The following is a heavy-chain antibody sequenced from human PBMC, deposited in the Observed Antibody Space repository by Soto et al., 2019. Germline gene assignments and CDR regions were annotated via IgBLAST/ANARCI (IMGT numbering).Heavy chain of an antibody. CDR2: ISYDGSNK. D-gene: IGHD1-26*01. Sequence: GGSLRLSCADSGFTFSSYGMHWVRQAPGKGLEWVAVISYDGSNKYYADSVKGRFTISRDNSRNTLYLQMNSLRAEDTAVYYCAKGSYVLVDNGWSDPWGQGTLVTVSS. J-gene: IGHJ5*02. CDR1: GFTFSSYG. V-gene: IGHV3-30*18. CDR3: AKGSYVLVDNGWSDP.